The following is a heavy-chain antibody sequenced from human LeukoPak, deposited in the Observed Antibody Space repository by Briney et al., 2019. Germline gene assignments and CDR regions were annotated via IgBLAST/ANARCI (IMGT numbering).Heavy chain of an antibody. V-gene: IGHV3-23*01. CDR2: ISGSGGST. D-gene: IGHD6-13*01. CDR3: AKGFDSSSWYSYYYYGMDV. Sequence: PGGSLRLSCAASGFTFSSYAMSWVRQAPGKGLEWVSAISGSGGSTYYADSVKGRFTISRDNSKNTLYLQMNSLRAEDTAVYYCAKGFDSSSWYSYYYYGMDVWGQGTTVTVSS. J-gene: IGHJ6*02. CDR1: GFTFSSYA.